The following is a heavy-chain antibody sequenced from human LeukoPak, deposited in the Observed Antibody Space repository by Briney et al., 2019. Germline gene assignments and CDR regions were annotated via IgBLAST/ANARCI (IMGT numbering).Heavy chain of an antibody. CDR2: INHSGST. J-gene: IGHJ5*02. Sequence: TSETLSLTCAVYGGSFSGYYWSWIRQPPGKGLEWIGEINHSGSTNYNPSLKSRVTISVDTSKNQFSLKLSSVTAADTAVYYCARGVVAARFWFDPWGQGTLVTVSS. V-gene: IGHV4-34*01. CDR3: ARGVVAARFWFDP. CDR1: GGSFSGYY. D-gene: IGHD2-15*01.